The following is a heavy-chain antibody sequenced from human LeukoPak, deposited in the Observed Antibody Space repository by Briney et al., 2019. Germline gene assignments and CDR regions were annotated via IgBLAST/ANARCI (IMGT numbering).Heavy chain of an antibody. Sequence: GASVKVSCKASGGTFSSYAISWVRQAPGQGLEWMGGIIPIFGTANYAQKFQGRVTITADESTSTAYMELSNLRSEDTAVYYCARDLELVIREDGVLDAFDIWGQGIMVTVSS. CDR2: IIPIFGTA. CDR1: GGTFSSYA. CDR3: ARDLELVIREDGVLDAFDI. V-gene: IGHV1-69*13. J-gene: IGHJ3*02. D-gene: IGHD2-21*01.